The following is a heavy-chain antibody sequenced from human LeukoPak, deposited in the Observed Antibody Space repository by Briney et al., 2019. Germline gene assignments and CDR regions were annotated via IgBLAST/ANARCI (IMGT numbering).Heavy chain of an antibody. Sequence: SVKLSCKAAGGTFSSYAISWVRQSPGQGLEWMGGIIPIFGTANYAQKFQGRVTITADEATSTAYMELSSLRSEDTAVYYCARDLLPASMEQELVIFDYWGQGTLVTVSS. CDR2: IIPIFGTA. CDR3: ARDLLPASMEQELVIFDY. CDR1: GGTFSSYA. V-gene: IGHV1-69*13. J-gene: IGHJ4*02. D-gene: IGHD6-13*01.